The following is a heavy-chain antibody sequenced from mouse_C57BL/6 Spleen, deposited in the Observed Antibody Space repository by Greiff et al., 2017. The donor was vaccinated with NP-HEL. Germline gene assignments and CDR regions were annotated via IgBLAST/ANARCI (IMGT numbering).Heavy chain of an antibody. CDR1: GYTFTSYW. J-gene: IGHJ3*01. V-gene: IGHV14-1*01. Sequence: VQLQQPGAELVMPGASVKLSCKASGYTFTSYWMHWVKQRPEQGLEWIGRIDPEDGDTEYAPKFQGKATMTADTSSNTAYLQLSSLTSEDTAVYYCTVISRSFAYWGQGTLVTVS. CDR3: TVISRSFAY. CDR2: IDPEDGDT. D-gene: IGHD1-1*01.